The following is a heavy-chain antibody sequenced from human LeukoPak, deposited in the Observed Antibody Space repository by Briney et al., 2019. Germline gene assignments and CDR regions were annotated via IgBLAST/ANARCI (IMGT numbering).Heavy chain of an antibody. V-gene: IGHV1-46*01. J-gene: IGHJ4*02. D-gene: IGHD4-17*01. Sequence: ASVKVSCKASGYTFTSYYTHWVRQAPGQGLEWMGIINPSGGSTSYAQKFQGRVTMTRDTSTSTVYMELSSLRSEDTAVYYCAREHGDYLLDYWGQGTLVTVSS. CDR3: AREHGDYLLDY. CDR2: INPSGGST. CDR1: GYTFTSYY.